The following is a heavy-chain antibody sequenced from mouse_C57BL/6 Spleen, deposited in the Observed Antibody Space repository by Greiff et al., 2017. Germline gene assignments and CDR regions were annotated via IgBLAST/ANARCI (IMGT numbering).Heavy chain of an antibody. CDR3: TREYVARYDMDD. D-gene: IGHD2-10*02. Sequence: EVKLVESGEGLVKPGGSLKLSCAASGFTFSSYAMSWVRQTPEKRLEWVAYISSGGDYIYYADTVKGRFTIARDNARNTLYLQMSSLKSEDTAMYYCTREYVARYDMDDWGKGTSVTVSS. CDR1: GFTFSSYA. CDR2: ISSGGDYI. J-gene: IGHJ4*01. V-gene: IGHV5-9-1*02.